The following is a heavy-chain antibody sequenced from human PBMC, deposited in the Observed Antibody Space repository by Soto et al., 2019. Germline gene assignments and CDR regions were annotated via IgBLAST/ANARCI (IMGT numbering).Heavy chain of an antibody. J-gene: IGHJ4*02. Sequence: PSDTLSLTCTVSGGSIRIYYWSGIRQPPGKGLEWIGYIYYSGSTNYNPSLKSRVTISVDTSKNQFSLKLSSVTAADTAVYYCARDLVRGLDYWGQGTLVTVSS. D-gene: IGHD3-10*01. CDR2: IYYSGST. V-gene: IGHV4-59*01. CDR1: GGSIRIYY. CDR3: ARDLVRGLDY.